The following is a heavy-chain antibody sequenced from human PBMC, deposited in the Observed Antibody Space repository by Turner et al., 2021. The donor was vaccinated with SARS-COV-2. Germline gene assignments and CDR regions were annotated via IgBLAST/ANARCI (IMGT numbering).Heavy chain of an antibody. V-gene: IGHV1-18*01. CDR2: ISGYNGNR. J-gene: IGHJ3*01. D-gene: IGHD3-16*01. CDR3: ARGSLWFDDLRENAFDV. CDR1: GYTFDTYG. Sequence: QVQLVQSGAEGKEHEASVKVSCNAVGYTFDTYGVVWVRQAPGQGLEWMGWISGYNGNRNYAQSLQGRVTMATDTSTNTAYMELRSLTSADTGVYFCARGSLWFDDLRENAFDVWGQGTLVTVSS.